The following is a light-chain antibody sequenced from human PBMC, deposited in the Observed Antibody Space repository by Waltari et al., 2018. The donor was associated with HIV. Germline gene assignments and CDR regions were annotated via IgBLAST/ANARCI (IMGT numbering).Light chain of an antibody. CDR1: QGIGTD. CDR3: LQHNTYPHT. V-gene: IGKV1-17*01. Sequence: DIQMTQSPSSLSASVGDRVSITCRASQGIGTDLGWFQQKPGKAPKLLIYRASFLESGVPSRFSGSGSGTEFILTISSLQPEDFATYYCLQHNTYPHTFGGGTKVDIK. J-gene: IGKJ4*01. CDR2: RAS.